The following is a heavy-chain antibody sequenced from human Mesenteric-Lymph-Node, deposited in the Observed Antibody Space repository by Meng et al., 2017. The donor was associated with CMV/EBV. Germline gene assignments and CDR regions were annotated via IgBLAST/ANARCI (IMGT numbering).Heavy chain of an antibody. CDR3: TTPLAPHAKDALSMFYYKMDI. CDR1: RLTFANLW. J-gene: IGHJ6*02. D-gene: IGHD3-10*01. CDR2: IKRRFDGGTP. V-gene: IGHV3-15*07. Sequence: GGSLRLSCVAPRLTFANLWMNWVRLSPGKGLAWVGLIKRRFDGGTPEYAPSVKGRFTISRDDSQKTLYLQMNSLKTEDTGVYYCTTPLAPHAKDALSMFYYKMDIWGQGTTVTVSS.